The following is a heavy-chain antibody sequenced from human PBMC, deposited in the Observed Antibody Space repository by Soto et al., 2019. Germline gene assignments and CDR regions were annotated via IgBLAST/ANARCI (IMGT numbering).Heavy chain of an antibody. V-gene: IGHV3-11*01. D-gene: IGHD6-13*01. J-gene: IGHJ2*01. CDR3: AKDRRGPEAGTWYCDL. Sequence: GGSLRLSCAVSGFTFSDYYMSWIRQAQGKGMEWVSYISSRGSSIYYADSAKGRVTISRDNAKNSLYLQMNGLRAEDTAVYYCAKDRRGPEAGTWYCDLWGRGTLVTVSS. CDR1: GFTFSDYY. CDR2: ISSRGSSI.